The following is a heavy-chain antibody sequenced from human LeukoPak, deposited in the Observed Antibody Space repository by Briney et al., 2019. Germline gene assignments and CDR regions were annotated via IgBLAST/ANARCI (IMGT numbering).Heavy chain of an antibody. CDR2: IRYDGSNK. D-gene: IGHD4-17*01. CDR1: GFTFSSYG. CDR3: AKSIDGDYLHDAFDI. J-gene: IGHJ3*02. Sequence: GGSLRLSCAASGFTFSSYGMHWVRQAPGKGLEWVAFIRYDGSNKYYADSVKGRFTISRDNSKNTLYLQMNRLRAEDTAVYYCAKSIDGDYLHDAFDIWGQGTMVTVSS. V-gene: IGHV3-30*02.